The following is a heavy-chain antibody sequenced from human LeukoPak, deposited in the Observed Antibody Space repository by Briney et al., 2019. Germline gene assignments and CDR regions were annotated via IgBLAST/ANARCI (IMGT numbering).Heavy chain of an antibody. Sequence: ASVTLSFTASGYTFTGYYMHWVRQPPGQGLEWMGWVNPNSGGTNYSQKFQGRVTITRDTSISTAYMELSRLRSDDTAVYYCASSYSSSWYEEYYFDYWGQGTLVTVSS. CDR2: VNPNSGGT. CDR3: ASSYSSSWYEEYYFDY. V-gene: IGHV1-2*02. CDR1: GYTFTGYY. D-gene: IGHD6-13*01. J-gene: IGHJ4*02.